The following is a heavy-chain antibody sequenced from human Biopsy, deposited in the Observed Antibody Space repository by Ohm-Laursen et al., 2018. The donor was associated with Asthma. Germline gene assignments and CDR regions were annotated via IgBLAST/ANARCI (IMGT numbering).Heavy chain of an antibody. CDR3: TRPGLYCSGGTCFRY. J-gene: IGHJ4*02. V-gene: IGHV3-73*01. Sequence: SLRLSCAASGFTFSGSAMHWVRQASGRGLEWLGRIRRKTYSYATEYAASVRGRFTFSRDDSKNTAYLQMNSLKNEDTAVYYCTRPGLYCSGGTCFRYWGQGTLVTVSS. CDR2: IRRKTYSYAT. CDR1: GFTFSGSA. D-gene: IGHD2-15*01.